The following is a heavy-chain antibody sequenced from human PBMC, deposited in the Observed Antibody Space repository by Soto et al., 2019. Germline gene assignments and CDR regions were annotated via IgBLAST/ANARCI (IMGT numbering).Heavy chain of an antibody. D-gene: IGHD3-16*01. Sequence: ASVKVSCKASGYTFTSYYMHWVRQAPGQGLEWMGIINPSGGSTSYAQKFQGRVTMTRDTSTSTVYMELSSLRSEDTAVYYCARDIGGTSDYDYIWGSWSIDFWGQATLVTVSS. CDR2: INPSGGST. CDR1: GYTFTSYY. J-gene: IGHJ4*02. V-gene: IGHV1-46*03. CDR3: ARDIGGTSDYDYIWGSWSIDF.